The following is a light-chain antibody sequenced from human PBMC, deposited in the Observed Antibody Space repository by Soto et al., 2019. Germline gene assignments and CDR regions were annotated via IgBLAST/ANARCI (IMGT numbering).Light chain of an antibody. J-gene: IGKJ4*01. CDR2: SAS. CDR1: QSVSGDY. V-gene: IGKV3-20*01. CDR3: RQYGYSPGLA. Sequence: EIVLTQSPGTLSLSPGERATLSCRASQSVSGDYLAWYQQKPGQAPRLLIYSASSRATGIPDRFSGSGSGTDFTPTISSREPEDCAVYYCRQYGYSPGLACGGGTKVEIK.